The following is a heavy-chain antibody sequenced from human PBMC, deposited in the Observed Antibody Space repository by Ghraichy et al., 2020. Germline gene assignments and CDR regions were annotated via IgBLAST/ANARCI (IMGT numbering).Heavy chain of an antibody. J-gene: IGHJ5*02. D-gene: IGHD2-2*01. CDR2: IYHNGRT. V-gene: IGHV4-59*01. CDR1: GDSLNNYY. CDR3: ARDQEWRASSSGFDP. Sequence: SQTLSLTCTVSGDSLNNYYWSWIRQAPGKGLEWIGSIYHNGRTKYNPSLKSRVTMSVDTSKSQFSLSLTSVTAADTAVFYCARDQEWRASSSGFDPWGQGTLVSVSP.